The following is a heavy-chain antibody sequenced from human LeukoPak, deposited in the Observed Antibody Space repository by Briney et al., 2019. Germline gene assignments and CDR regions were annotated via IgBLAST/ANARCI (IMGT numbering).Heavy chain of an antibody. D-gene: IGHD1-26*01. V-gene: IGHV3-23*01. CDR3: GKLGGMYLINHFDH. CDR1: GFTFSTFA. J-gene: IGHJ4*02. Sequence: GGSLRLSCAASGFTFSTFAMGWVRRAPGKGLEWVSGVKGRFTLSRDNSKNTLFLQMNSLRAEDTAVYYCGKLGGMYLINHFDHWGQGTLDSVSS.